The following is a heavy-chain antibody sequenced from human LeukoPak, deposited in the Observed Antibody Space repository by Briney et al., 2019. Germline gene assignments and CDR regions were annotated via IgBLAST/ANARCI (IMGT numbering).Heavy chain of an antibody. CDR1: GFTFSSYA. D-gene: IGHD1-26*01. J-gene: IGHJ4*02. CDR3: AKDLSVGATSWGLGY. Sequence: PGGSLRLSCAASGFTFSSYAMSWVRQAPGKGLEWVSAISGSGGNTYYADSVKGRFTISRDNSKNTLYLQMNSLIAEDTAVYYCAKDLSVGATSWGLGYWGQGTLVTVSS. V-gene: IGHV3-23*01. CDR2: ISGSGGNT.